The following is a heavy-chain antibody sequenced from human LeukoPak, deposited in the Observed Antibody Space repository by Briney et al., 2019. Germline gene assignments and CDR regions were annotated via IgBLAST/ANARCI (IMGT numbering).Heavy chain of an antibody. V-gene: IGHV3-23*01. J-gene: IGHJ4*02. CDR3: AKGSNYDILTGYRQTYYFDY. Sequence: GGSLRLSCAASGFTFSSYAMSWVRQAPGKGLEWVSAISGSGGSTYYADSVKGRFTISRDNSKNTLYLQMNSLRAEDKAVYYCAKGSNYDILTGYRQTYYFDYWGQGTLVTVSS. CDR2: ISGSGGST. CDR1: GFTFSSYA. D-gene: IGHD3-9*01.